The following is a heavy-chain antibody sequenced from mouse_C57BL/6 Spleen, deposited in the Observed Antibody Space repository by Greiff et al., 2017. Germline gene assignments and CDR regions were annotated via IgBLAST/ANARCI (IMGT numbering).Heavy chain of an antibody. CDR2: ISDGGSYT. CDR1: GFTFSSYA. D-gene: IGHD2-3*01. CDR3: ARGGLLRDWYFDV. Sequence: EVKLVESGGGLVKPGGSLKLSCAASGFTFSSYAMSWVRQTPEKRLEWVATISDGGSYTYYPDNVKGRFTISRDNAKNNLYLQMSHLKSEDTAMYYCARGGLLRDWYFDVWGTGTTVTVSS. V-gene: IGHV5-4*03. J-gene: IGHJ1*03.